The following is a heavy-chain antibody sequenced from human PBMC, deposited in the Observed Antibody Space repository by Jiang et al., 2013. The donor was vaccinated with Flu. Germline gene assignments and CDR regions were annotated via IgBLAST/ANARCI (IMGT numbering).Heavy chain of an antibody. CDR2: IDPSDSYT. CDR1: GYSFTSYW. CDR3: ARHRGQWLVPTSGYYYMDV. Sequence: GAEVKKPGESLRISCKGSGYSFTSYWISWVRQMPGKGLEWMGRIDPSDSYTNYSPSFQGHVTISADKSISTAYLQWSSLKASDTAMYYCARHRGQWLVPTSGYYYMDVWGKGTTVTVSS. V-gene: IGHV5-10-1*01. J-gene: IGHJ6*03. D-gene: IGHD6-19*01.